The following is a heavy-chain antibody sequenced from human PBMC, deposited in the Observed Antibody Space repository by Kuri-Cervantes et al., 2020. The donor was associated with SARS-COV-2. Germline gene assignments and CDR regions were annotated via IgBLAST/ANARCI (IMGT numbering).Heavy chain of an antibody. D-gene: IGHD5-18*01. V-gene: IGHV5-51*01. CDR3: ARHGRQRGYSYGLDY. J-gene: IGHJ4*02. CDR2: IYPGDSDT. CDR1: GYSFTSYW. Sequence: KVSCKGSGYSFTSYWTGWVRQMPGKGLEWMGIIYPGDSDTRYSPSFQGQVTISADKSISTAYLQWSSLKASDTAMYYCARHGRQRGYSYGLDYWGQGTLVTVSS.